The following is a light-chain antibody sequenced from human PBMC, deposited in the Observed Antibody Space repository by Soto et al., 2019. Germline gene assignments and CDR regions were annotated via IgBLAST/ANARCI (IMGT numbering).Light chain of an antibody. CDR2: DAS. V-gene: IGKV3-11*01. CDR3: QQRHSWVT. J-gene: IGKJ5*01. CDR1: QSVSTY. Sequence: EIVLTQSPATLSLSPGERATLSCRASQSVSTYLAWFQQKPGQAPRLLIYDASTRATGIPARFSGSGSGTDFTLTISMLEPEDFAIYYCQQRHSWVTFDQGTRLEIK.